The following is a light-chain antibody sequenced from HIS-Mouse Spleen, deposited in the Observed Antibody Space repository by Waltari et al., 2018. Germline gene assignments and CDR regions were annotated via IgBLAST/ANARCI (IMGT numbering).Light chain of an antibody. Sequence: SYELTQPPSVSVSPGQTASIPCSGEKLGDKYACWYQQKPGQSPVLVIYQDSKRPSGIPERFSGSSSGTMATLTISGAQVEDEADYYCYSTDSSGNHRVFGGGTKLTVL. CDR1: KLGDKY. CDR2: QDS. J-gene: IGLJ2*01. CDR3: YSTDSSGNHRV. V-gene: IGLV3-10*01.